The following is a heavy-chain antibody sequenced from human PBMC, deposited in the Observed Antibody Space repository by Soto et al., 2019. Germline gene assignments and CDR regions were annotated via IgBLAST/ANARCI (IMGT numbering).Heavy chain of an antibody. V-gene: IGHV3-30*18. CDR2: ISYDGSNK. CDR1: GFTFSSCV. D-gene: IGHD3-22*01. J-gene: IGHJ4*02. CDR3: AKVRDSSGTVSPTLIDY. Sequence: PGGSLILSWAASGFTFSSCVMHWVRQAPGKGLEWVAVISYDGSNKYYADSVKGRFTISRDNSKNTLYLQMNSLRAEDTAVYYCAKVRDSSGTVSPTLIDYWGQGT.